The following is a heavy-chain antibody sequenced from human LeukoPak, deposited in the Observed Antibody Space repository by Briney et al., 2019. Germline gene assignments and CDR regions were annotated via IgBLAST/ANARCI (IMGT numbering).Heavy chain of an antibody. CDR3: ARGVSGWFDDAFDI. Sequence: SETLSLTCTVSGGSISSSYWSWIRQPPGKGLEWIGCIYYSGSANYNPSLKSRVTISVDTSKNQFSLKLTSVTAADTAVYYCARGVSGWFDDAFDIWGQGTMVTVSS. CDR2: IYYSGSA. J-gene: IGHJ3*02. D-gene: IGHD6-19*01. V-gene: IGHV4-59*01. CDR1: GGSISSSY.